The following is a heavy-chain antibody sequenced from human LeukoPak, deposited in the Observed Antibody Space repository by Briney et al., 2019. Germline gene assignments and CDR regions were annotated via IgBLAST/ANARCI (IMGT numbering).Heavy chain of an antibody. CDR1: GYTFTGYY. Sequence: ASVKVSCKASGYTFTGYYMHWVRQAPGQGLELMGWINPNSGGTNYAQKFQGRVTMTRDTSISTAYMELSRLRSDDTAVYYCARVPYGSGARRPYYYGMDVWGQGTTVTVSS. J-gene: IGHJ6*02. D-gene: IGHD3-10*01. V-gene: IGHV1-2*02. CDR2: INPNSGGT. CDR3: ARVPYGSGARRPYYYGMDV.